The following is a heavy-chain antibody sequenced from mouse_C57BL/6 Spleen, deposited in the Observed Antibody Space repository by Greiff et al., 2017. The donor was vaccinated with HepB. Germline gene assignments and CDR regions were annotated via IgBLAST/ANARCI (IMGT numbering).Heavy chain of an antibody. V-gene: IGHV1-64*01. D-gene: IGHD1-1*01. J-gene: IGHJ3*01. CDR2: IHPNSGST. Sequence: QVQLQQPGAELVKPGASVKLSCKASGYTFTSYWMHWVKQRPGQGLEWIGMIHPNSGSTNYNEKFKNKATLTVDKSSSTAYMQLSSLTSEDSAVYYFASTVPTVNSFAYWGQGTLVTVSA. CDR3: ASTVPTVNSFAY. CDR1: GYTFTSYW.